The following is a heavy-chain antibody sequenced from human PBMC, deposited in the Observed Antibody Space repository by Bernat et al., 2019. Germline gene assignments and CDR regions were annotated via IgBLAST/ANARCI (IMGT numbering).Heavy chain of an antibody. V-gene: IGHV4-39*01. CDR3: ARSGSTTSRGGMDV. Sequence: QVQLQESGPGLVKPSETLSLTCTVSGGSISSSSYYWGWIRQPPGKGLEWIGSIYYSGSTYYNPSLKSRVTISVDTSKNQFSLKLSSVTAADTAVYYCARSGSTTSRGGMDVWGQGTTVTVSS. CDR1: GGSISSSSYY. CDR2: IYYSGST. D-gene: IGHD1-14*01. J-gene: IGHJ6*02.